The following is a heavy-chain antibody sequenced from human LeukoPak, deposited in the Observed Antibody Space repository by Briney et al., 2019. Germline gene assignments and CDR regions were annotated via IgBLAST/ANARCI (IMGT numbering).Heavy chain of an antibody. CDR2: ISTSSSYI. Sequence: PGGSLRLSCAASGFTFSSYSMNWVRQAPGKGLEWVSSISTSSSYIYYADSVKGRFTISRDSAKNSLFLQMNSLRAEDTAVYYCARDRKYYDSGGYYPYYWGQGTLVTVSS. CDR3: ARDRKYYDSGGYYPYY. V-gene: IGHV3-21*01. J-gene: IGHJ4*02. CDR1: GFTFSSYS. D-gene: IGHD3-22*01.